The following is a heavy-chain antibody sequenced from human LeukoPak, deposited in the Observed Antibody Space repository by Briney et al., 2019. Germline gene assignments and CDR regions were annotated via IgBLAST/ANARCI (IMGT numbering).Heavy chain of an antibody. CDR1: GFTFSSYW. Sequence: GGSLRLSCAASGFTFSSYWMTWVRQAPGKGLEWVANIKQDGSEKYYVDSVKGRFTISRDNAKNSLYLQMNSLRAEDTAVYYCARSGGSGSYRVGYAFDIWGQGTMVTVSS. CDR3: ARSGGSGSYRVGYAFDI. CDR2: IKQDGSEK. J-gene: IGHJ3*02. D-gene: IGHD1-26*01. V-gene: IGHV3-7*01.